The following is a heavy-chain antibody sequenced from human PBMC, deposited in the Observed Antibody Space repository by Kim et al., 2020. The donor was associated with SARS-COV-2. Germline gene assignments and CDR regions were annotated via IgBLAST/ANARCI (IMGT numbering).Heavy chain of an antibody. Sequence: GGSLRLSCAASGFTFSSYSMNWVRQAPGKGLEWVSSISSSSSYIYYADSVKGRFTISRDNAKNSLYLQMNSLRAEDTAVYYCARSELRYFDWLSPAVDYWGQGTLVTVSS. CDR1: GFTFSSYS. CDR3: ARSELRYFDWLSPAVDY. D-gene: IGHD3-9*01. V-gene: IGHV3-21*01. J-gene: IGHJ4*02. CDR2: ISSSSSYI.